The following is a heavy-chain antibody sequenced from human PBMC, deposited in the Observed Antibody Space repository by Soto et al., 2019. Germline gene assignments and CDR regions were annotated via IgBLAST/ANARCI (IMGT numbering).Heavy chain of an antibody. V-gene: IGHV4-61*01. J-gene: IGHJ5*02. CDR1: GGAVSSGTYY. Sequence: SETLSLTCTVSGGAVSSGTYYWSWIRQPPGKGLEWIGHIYFTGSTNYNPSLKSRVTMSLDTSRNQFSLKLSSVTAADTAVYYCTRGPPRVQWFDPWGLGTMVTVSS. CDR3: TRGPPRVQWFDP. CDR2: IYFTGST.